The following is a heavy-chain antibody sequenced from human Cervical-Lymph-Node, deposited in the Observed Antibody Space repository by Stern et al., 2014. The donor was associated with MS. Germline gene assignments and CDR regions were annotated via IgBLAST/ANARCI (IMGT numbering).Heavy chain of an antibody. CDR1: GDTFSTYA. V-gene: IGHV1-69*18. D-gene: IGHD2-2*01. Sequence: VQLVESGTEVKKPGSSVRVSCKASGDTFSTYAISWVRQAPGQGLEWMGTIIPMIATANYAQNFQGRVPITADESTTTAYLELTSLRSEDTAVYYCARDLYCNTTSCSSWGQGTQVTVSS. J-gene: IGHJ5*02. CDR3: ARDLYCNTTSCSS. CDR2: IIPMIATA.